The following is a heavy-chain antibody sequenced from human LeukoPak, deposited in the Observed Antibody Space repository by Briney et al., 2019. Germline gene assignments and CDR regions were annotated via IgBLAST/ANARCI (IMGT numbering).Heavy chain of an antibody. CDR3: AKDLSDYYGSGSYFDY. CDR1: GFTFSSYS. V-gene: IGHV3-21*04. Sequence: GGSLRLSCAASGFTFSSYSMNWVRQAPGKGLEWVSSISSTSTYIYYADSVKGRFTISRDNAKNSLYLQMNSLRAEDTALYYCAKDLSDYYGSGSYFDYWGQGTLVTVSS. D-gene: IGHD3-10*01. CDR2: ISSTSTYI. J-gene: IGHJ4*02.